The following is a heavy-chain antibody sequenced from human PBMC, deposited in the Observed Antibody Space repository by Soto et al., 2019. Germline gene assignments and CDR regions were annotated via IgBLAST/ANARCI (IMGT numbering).Heavy chain of an antibody. CDR3: ARDWGLAAAGAYYYYGMDV. CDR2: IKQDGSQN. D-gene: IGHD6-13*01. CDR1: GFTFSNYW. V-gene: IGHV3-7*01. J-gene: IGHJ6*02. Sequence: GSLRLSCAASGFTFSNYWMSWVRQAPGKGLEWVANIKQDGSQNYYVDSVKGRFTISRDNAKNSLYLQMNSLRAEDTAVYYCARDWGLAAAGAYYYYGMDVWGQGTTVTVSS.